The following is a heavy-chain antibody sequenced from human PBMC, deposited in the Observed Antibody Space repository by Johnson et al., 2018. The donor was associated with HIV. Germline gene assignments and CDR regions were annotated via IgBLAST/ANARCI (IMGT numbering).Heavy chain of an antibody. Sequence: VQLVESGGGLVRPGGSLRLSCAASGFTVSDNYLTWVRQAPGKGLEWVSVIYSGGRTYYADSVRGRFIISRDNSKNTVYLQMNSLSAGDTAVYYCAKDGFGWADAFDIWGHGTMVTVSS. CDR2: IYSGGRT. J-gene: IGHJ3*02. CDR1: GFTVSDNY. CDR3: AKDGFGWADAFDI. V-gene: IGHV3-66*02. D-gene: IGHD5-24*01.